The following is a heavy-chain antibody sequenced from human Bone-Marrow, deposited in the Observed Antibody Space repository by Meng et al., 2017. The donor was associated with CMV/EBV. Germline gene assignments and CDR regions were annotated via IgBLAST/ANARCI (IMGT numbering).Heavy chain of an antibody. CDR1: GGSVSSGNCY. CDR2: IHYTGPS. Sequence: SETLSLTCTVSGGSVSSGNCYWSWIRQPPGKGLEWIGFIHYTGPSNFNPSLESRVTISVDTSKNQFSLKLTSVSAADTAVYYCARERGGGPWGQGTLVTVSS. CDR3: ARERGGGP. D-gene: IGHD5-12*01. V-gene: IGHV4-61*01. J-gene: IGHJ5*02.